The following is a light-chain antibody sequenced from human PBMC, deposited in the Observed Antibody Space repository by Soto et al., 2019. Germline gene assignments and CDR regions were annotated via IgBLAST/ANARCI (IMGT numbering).Light chain of an antibody. V-gene: IGKV3-20*01. CDR2: GAS. CDR3: QQYGSSPCT. J-gene: IGKJ2*02. CDR1: QRVSSSY. Sequence: EIVLTQSPGTLSLSPGERVTLSCRASQRVSSSYLAWYRQKPGQAPRLLIYGASTRATGIPGRVSGSGSGTDFTLTISRLEPEDFAVYYCQQYGSSPCTFGQGTKLEIK.